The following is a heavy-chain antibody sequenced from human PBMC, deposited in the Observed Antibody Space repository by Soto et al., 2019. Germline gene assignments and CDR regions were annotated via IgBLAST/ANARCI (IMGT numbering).Heavy chain of an antibody. Sequence: QVQLVESGGGVVQPGSSLKLSCAASGFTFRTYAMHWVRQAPGKGLEWVAVISYDGSNTYYADSVKGRFTISRDNSKNTLYLQMNSLRTEDSAVYYCARDSETNGYSYDYFDYWGHGTLVTVSA. D-gene: IGHD5-18*01. J-gene: IGHJ4*01. CDR2: ISYDGSNT. CDR1: GFTFRTYA. V-gene: IGHV3-30*04. CDR3: ARDSETNGYSYDYFDY.